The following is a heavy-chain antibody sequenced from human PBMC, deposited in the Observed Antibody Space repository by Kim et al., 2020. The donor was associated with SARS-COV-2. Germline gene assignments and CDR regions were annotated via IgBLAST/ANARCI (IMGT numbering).Heavy chain of an antibody. CDR3: AKDPGYSSSRGYYYYYGMDV. D-gene: IGHD6-13*01. CDR1: GFTFSSYG. Sequence: GGSLRLSCAASGFTFSSYGMHWVRQAPGKGLEWVAVISYGGSNKYYADSVKGRFTISRDNSKNTLYLQMNSLRAEDTAVYYCAKDPGYSSSRGYYYYYGMDVWGQGTTVTVSS. CDR2: ISYGGSNK. V-gene: IGHV3-30*18. J-gene: IGHJ6*02.